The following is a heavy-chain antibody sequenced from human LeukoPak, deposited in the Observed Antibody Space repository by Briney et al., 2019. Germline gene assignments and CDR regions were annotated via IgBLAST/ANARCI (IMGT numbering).Heavy chain of an antibody. V-gene: IGHV3-11*04. J-gene: IGHJ4*02. CDR2: ISSGGSIT. Sequence: PGGSLRLSCAASGFIFSDHYMSWVRLAPGKGLEWVSYISSGGSITHYADSVKGRFTISRDNAKNSVYMQMNSLRAEDTAVYYCAKVISTRVGTAHFDYWGQGTLVTVSS. CDR3: AKVISTRVGTAHFDY. D-gene: IGHD1-1*01. CDR1: GFIFSDHY.